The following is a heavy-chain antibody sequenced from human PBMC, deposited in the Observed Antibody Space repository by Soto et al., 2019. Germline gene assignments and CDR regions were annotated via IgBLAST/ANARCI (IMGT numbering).Heavy chain of an antibody. CDR1: GFTFSRYS. D-gene: IGHD2-2*02. CDR2: ISSSSSYI. Sequence: PGGSLRLSCAASGFTFSRYSMNWVRQAPGKGLEWVSSISSSSSYIYYADSVKGRFTISRDNAKNSLYLQMNSLRAEDTAVYYGARVRSIPTSRFDRWGQGTLVTVS. V-gene: IGHV3-21*01. J-gene: IGHJ5*02. CDR3: ARVRSIPTSRFDR.